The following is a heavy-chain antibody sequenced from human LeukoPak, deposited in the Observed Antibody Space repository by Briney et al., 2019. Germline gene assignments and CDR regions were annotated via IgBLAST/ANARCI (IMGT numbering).Heavy chain of an antibody. CDR2: IWYDGIKM. J-gene: IGHJ4*02. CDR1: GFTFSAYG. Sequence: GGSLRLSCAASGFTFSAYGMHWVRQAPGKGLEWVAVIWYDGIKMYYADSVKGRFTISGDNSKNTLYLQMNSLRAEDTAVYYCAKDLSDYTGGFDYWGQGTLVTVSS. CDR3: AKDLSDYTGGFDY. V-gene: IGHV3-33*06. D-gene: IGHD4-11*01.